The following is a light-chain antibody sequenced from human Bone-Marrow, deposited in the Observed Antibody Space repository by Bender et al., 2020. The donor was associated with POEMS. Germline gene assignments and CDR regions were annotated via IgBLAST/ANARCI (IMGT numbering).Light chain of an antibody. J-gene: IGLJ3*02. V-gene: IGLV2-14*01. CDR2: EVS. CDR1: SSDVGRYNY. Sequence: QSALTQPASVSGSPGQSITISCTGTSSDVGRYNYVSWYQQHPGKVPKLMIYEVSNRPSGVSNRFSGSKSGNTASLTISGLQAEDEADYYCSSYTSSSTPWVFGGGTKLTVL. CDR3: SSYTSSSTPWV.